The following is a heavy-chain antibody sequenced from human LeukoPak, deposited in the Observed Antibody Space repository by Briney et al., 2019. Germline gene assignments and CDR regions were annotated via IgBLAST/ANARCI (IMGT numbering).Heavy chain of an antibody. J-gene: IGHJ4*02. CDR1: GFTFSSYS. CDR2: INSDGSST. V-gene: IGHV3-74*01. Sequence: GGSLRLSCAASGFTFSSYSMNWVRQVPGKGLAWVSRINSDGSSTSYADSVKGRFTISRDNAKNTLYLQMNNLRAEDAAMYYCASSESYHGRFDYWGQGTLVTVSS. D-gene: IGHD1-26*01. CDR3: ASSESYHGRFDY.